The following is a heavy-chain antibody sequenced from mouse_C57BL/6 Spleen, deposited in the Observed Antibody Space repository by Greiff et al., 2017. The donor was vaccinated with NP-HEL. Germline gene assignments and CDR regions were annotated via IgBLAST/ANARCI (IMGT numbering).Heavy chain of an antibody. J-gene: IGHJ4*01. CDR1: GYSITSGYY. D-gene: IGHD2-1*01. CDR2: ISYDGSN. CDR3: ARDLLRSYAMDY. Sequence: EVQLQESGPGLVKPSQSLSLTCSVTGYSITSGYYWNWIRQFPGNKLEWMGYISYDGSNNYNPSLKNRISITRDTSKNQFFLKLNSVTTEDTATYYCARDLLRSYAMDYWGQGTSVTVSS. V-gene: IGHV3-6*01.